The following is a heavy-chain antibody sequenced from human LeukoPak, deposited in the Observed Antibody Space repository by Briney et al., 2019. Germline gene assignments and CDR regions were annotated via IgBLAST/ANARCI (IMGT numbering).Heavy chain of an antibody. J-gene: IGHJ4*02. V-gene: IGHV4-61*02. CDR1: GGSISSGSYY. D-gene: IGHD6-13*01. CDR3: ARDTPGIAAL. Sequence: PSETLSLTCTVSGGSISSGSYYWSWIRQPAGKGLEWIGRIYTSGSTNYNPSLKSRVSISVDTSKNQFSLKLSSVTAADTAVYYCARDTPGIAALWGQGTLVTVSS. CDR2: IYTSGST.